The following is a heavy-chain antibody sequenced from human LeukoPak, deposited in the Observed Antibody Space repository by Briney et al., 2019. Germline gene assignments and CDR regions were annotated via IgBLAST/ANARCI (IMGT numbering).Heavy chain of an antibody. Sequence: GESLRLSCAASGFTFDDYGMSWVRQAPGKGLEWVSGINWNGGSTGYADSVKGRFTISRDNAKNSLYLQMNSLRAEDTALYYCARDVPYDFWSGYSFDYWGQGTLVTVSS. V-gene: IGHV3-20*04. D-gene: IGHD3-3*01. CDR3: ARDVPYDFWSGYSFDY. J-gene: IGHJ4*02. CDR2: INWNGGST. CDR1: GFTFDDYG.